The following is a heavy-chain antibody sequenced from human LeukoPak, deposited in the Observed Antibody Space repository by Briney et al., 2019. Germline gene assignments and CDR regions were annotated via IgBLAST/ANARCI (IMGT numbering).Heavy chain of an antibody. J-gene: IGHJ4*02. CDR3: AKHSSIYFGELDD. V-gene: IGHV3-23*01. Sequence: HPGRSLRLSCAASGFTFSSYAMSWVRQAPGKGLEWVSGISGSGGSTYYTDSVKGRFTISRDNSDNTLFVQMNSLRAEDTAVYYCAKHSSIYFGELDDWGRGTLVTVSS. D-gene: IGHD3-10*01. CDR2: ISGSGGST. CDR1: GFTFSSYA.